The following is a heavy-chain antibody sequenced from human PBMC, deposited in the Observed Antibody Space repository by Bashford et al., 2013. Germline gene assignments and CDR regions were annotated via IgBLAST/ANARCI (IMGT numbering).Heavy chain of an antibody. J-gene: IGHJ5*02. CDR1: GGTFSSYA. CDR2: IIPIFGTA. CDR3: AREGSLDFWSGNKWFDP. D-gene: IGHD3-3*01. Sequence: SVKVSCKASGGTFSSYAISWVRQAPGQGLEWMGGIIPIFGTANYAQKFQGRVTITADESTSTAYMELSSLRSEDTAVYYCAREGSLDFWSGNKWFDPWGQGTLVTVSS. V-gene: IGHV1-69*13.